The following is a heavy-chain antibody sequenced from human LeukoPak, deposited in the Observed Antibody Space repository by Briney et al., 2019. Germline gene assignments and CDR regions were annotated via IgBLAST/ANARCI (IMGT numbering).Heavy chain of an antibody. Sequence: SETLSLTCGVSGGSFSEYSWSWIRQPPGKALEWIGSIYYSGNTYYNASLKSRVTISVDTSKNQFSLKLTPVTAADTAVYYCARAPGGGYARNWGQGTLVTVSS. J-gene: IGHJ4*02. D-gene: IGHD5-12*01. V-gene: IGHV4-34*01. CDR2: IYYSGNT. CDR3: ARAPGGGYARN. CDR1: GGSFSEYS.